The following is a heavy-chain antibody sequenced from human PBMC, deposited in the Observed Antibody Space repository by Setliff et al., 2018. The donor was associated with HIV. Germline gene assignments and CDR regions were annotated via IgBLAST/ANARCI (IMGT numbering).Heavy chain of an antibody. CDR1: GYTFTSYD. CDR3: ASDKGSAFDY. Sequence: ASVKVSCKASGYTFTSYDISWVRQAPGQGLEWMGWISAYNGNTNYAQKLQGRVTMTADTSTSTAYMELRSLRSDDTAVYYCASDKGSAFDYWGQGTLVTVSS. J-gene: IGHJ4*02. CDR2: ISAYNGNT. V-gene: IGHV1-18*01.